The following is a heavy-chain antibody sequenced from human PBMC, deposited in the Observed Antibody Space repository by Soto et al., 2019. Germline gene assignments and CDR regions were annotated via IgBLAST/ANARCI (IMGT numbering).Heavy chain of an antibody. Sequence: SETLSLTCTFSGGSISSYYWSWIRQPPGKGLEWIGYIYYSGGTNYNPSLKSRVTISVDTSKNQFSLELSSVTAADTAVYYCASADGGWSDASDIWGQGTMVTVSS. D-gene: IGHD6-19*01. CDR3: ASADGGWSDASDI. CDR1: GGSISSYY. J-gene: IGHJ3*02. CDR2: IYYSGGT. V-gene: IGHV4-59*01.